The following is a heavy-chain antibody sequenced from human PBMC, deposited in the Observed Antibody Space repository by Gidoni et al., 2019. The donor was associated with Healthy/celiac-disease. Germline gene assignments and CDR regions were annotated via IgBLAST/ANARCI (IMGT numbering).Heavy chain of an antibody. CDR2: MKSKTDGGTT. V-gene: IGHV3-15*01. D-gene: IGHD3-9*01. J-gene: IGHJ6*02. CDR1: GFPFSNAW. Sequence: EVQLVESGGGLVKPGVSLRLSCAASGFPFSNAWVSWVRQAPGKGLEWVGRMKSKTDGGTTDYAAPVKGRFTISRDDSKNTLYLQMNSLKTEDTAVYYCTTPVLRYFDWLYGMDVWGQGTTVTVSS. CDR3: TTPVLRYFDWLYGMDV.